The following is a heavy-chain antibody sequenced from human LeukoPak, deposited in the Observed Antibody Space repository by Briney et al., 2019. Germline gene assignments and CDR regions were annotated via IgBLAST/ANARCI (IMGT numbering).Heavy chain of an antibody. Sequence: ASVKVSCKASGYTFTGYYMHWVRQAPGQGLEWMGRINPNSGGTNYAQKFQGRVTMTRDTSISTAYMELSRLRSDDTAVYYCAREVLNKFYFDYWGQGTLVTVSS. CDR2: INPNSGGT. CDR1: GYTFTGYY. CDR3: AREVLNKFYFDY. V-gene: IGHV1-2*06. J-gene: IGHJ4*02.